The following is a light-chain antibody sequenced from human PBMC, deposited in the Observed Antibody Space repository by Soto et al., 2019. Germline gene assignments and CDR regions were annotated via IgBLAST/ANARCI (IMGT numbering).Light chain of an antibody. J-gene: IGLJ3*02. CDR2: EVS. CDR1: SSDVGGYNY. V-gene: IGLV2-14*01. CDR3: SSYTSSSTRV. Sequence: QSALTQPASVSGSPGQSITISCTGTSSDVGGYNYVSWYQQHPGKAPKLMIYEVSNRPSGVSNRFSGSKSGNPASLTISGLQAEDEAAYYCSSYTSSSTRVFAGGTKLTVI.